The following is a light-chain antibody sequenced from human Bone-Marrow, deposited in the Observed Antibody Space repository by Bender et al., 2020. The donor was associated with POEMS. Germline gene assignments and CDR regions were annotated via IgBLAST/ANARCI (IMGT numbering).Light chain of an antibody. Sequence: QSALTQPRSVSGSPGQSLTISCTGTGRDVGGYNYVSWYHQHPGAAPKLLIFEVTGRPSGVPIRFSASRSGNTASLTIAGLQSEDEADYFCCSYAGSYTYVFGTGTKVTIL. CDR2: EVT. J-gene: IGLJ1*01. CDR1: GRDVGGYNY. V-gene: IGLV2-11*01. CDR3: CSYAGSYTYV.